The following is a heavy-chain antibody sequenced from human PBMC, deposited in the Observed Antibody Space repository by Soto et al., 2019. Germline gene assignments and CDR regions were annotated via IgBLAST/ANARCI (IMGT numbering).Heavy chain of an antibody. J-gene: IGHJ4*02. Sequence: SETLSLTCAVSGGSISSGGYSWSWIRQPPGQGLEWIGYLYYGGTTYSNPSRKSRVSISGDWSKNQFSLKLNSVTAADTAVYCWARAFTSMGLFDYWGPGTLVTVSS. CDR1: GGSISSGGYS. CDR2: LYYGGTT. CDR3: ARAFTSMGLFDY. D-gene: IGHD5-18*01. V-gene: IGHV4-30-2*01.